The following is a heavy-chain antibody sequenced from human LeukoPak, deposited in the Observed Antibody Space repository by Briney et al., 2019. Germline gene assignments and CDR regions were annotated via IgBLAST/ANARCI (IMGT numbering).Heavy chain of an antibody. V-gene: IGHV3-23*01. CDR3: ARDQYCSSTSCLNAFDI. CDR1: GFTFSSYA. J-gene: IGHJ3*02. CDR2: ISGSGGST. Sequence: GGSLRLSCAASGFTFSSYAMSWVRQAPGKGLEWVSAISGSGGSTYYADSVKGRFTISRDNSKNTLYLEMNSLRAEDTAVYYCARDQYCSSTSCLNAFDIWGQGTMVTVSS. D-gene: IGHD2-2*01.